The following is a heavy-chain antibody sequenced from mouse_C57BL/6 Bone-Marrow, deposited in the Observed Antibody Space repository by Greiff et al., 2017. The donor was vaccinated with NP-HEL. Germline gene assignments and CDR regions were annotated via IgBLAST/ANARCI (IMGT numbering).Heavy chain of an antibody. V-gene: IGHV1-81*01. Sequence: QVQLQQSGAELARPGASVKLSCKASGYTFTSYGISWVKQRTGQGLEWIGEIYPRSGNTYYNEKFKGKATLTADKSSSTAYMELRSLTSEDAAVYFCEGFPYWYFDVWGTGTTVTVSS. CDR1: GYTFTSYG. CDR3: EGFPYWYFDV. CDR2: IYPRSGNT. J-gene: IGHJ1*03.